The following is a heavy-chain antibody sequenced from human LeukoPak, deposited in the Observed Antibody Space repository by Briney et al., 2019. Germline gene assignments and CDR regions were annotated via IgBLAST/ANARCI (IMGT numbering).Heavy chain of an antibody. CDR1: GGSISSSSYY. J-gene: IGHJ4*02. Sequence: PSETLSLTCTVSGGSISSSSYYWGWIRQPPGKGLEWIGSIYYSGSTYYNPSLKSRVTISVDTSKNQFSLKLSSVTAADTAVYYCARQCYYDSSGYYLDYWGQGTLVTVS. D-gene: IGHD3-22*01. V-gene: IGHV4-39*01. CDR2: IYYSGST. CDR3: ARQCYYDSSGYYLDY.